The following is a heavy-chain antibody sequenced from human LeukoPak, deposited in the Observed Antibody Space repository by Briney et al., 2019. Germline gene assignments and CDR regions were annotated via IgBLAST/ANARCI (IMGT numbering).Heavy chain of an antibody. CDR1: GYTFTGYY. D-gene: IGHD2-2*01. CDR2: INPNSGGT. J-gene: IGHJ5*02. CDR3: ASPYCSSTICYGWFDP. Sequence: ASVKVSCKASGYTFTGYYMHWVRQAPGQGLEWMGWINPNSGGTNYAQKFQGRVTMTRDTSISTAYMELSRLRSDDTAVYYCASPYCSSTICYGWFDPWGQGTLVTVSS. V-gene: IGHV1-2*02.